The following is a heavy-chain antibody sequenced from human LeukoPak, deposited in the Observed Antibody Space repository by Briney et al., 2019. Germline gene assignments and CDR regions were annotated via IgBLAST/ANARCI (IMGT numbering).Heavy chain of an antibody. D-gene: IGHD2-2*01. Sequence: ASVKVSCKAPGYTFTHYYMHWVRQAPGKGGEGMGWINHNDGETKYAQKFQGRVTMTRDTSISTAHMEVSRLRSDDSAVYYCARANFLYCSSSTCLFDYWGQGTLVTVSS. CDR3: ARANFLYCSSSTCLFDY. CDR1: GYTFTHYY. J-gene: IGHJ4*02. V-gene: IGHV1-2*02. CDR2: INHNDGET.